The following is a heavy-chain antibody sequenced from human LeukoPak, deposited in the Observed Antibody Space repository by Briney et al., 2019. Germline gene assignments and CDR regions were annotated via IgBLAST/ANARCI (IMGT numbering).Heavy chain of an antibody. CDR2: ISYDGSDK. CDR1: GFTFNIYA. J-gene: IGHJ4*02. V-gene: IGHV3-30*04. D-gene: IGHD1-7*01. Sequence: PGWSLRHTRAASGFTFNIYAMHWVRQAPGKGLEWVAVISYDGSDKYYADSVKGRVTISRDNSKNTLFLQMNSLRAEDTAVYYCVNNWNLNNGGQGTLVTVSS. CDR3: VNNWNLNN.